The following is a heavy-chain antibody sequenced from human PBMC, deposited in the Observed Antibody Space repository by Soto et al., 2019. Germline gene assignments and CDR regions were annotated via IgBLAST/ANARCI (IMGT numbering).Heavy chain of an antibody. CDR2: ISYDGSNK. J-gene: IGHJ4*02. V-gene: IGHV3-30*18. D-gene: IGHD6-19*01. Sequence: PGGSLRLSCAASGFTFSSYGMHWVRQAPGKGLEWVAVISYDGSNKYYADSVKGRFTISRDNSKNTLYLQMNSLRAEDTAVYYCAKDSSGWLPEGYYFDYWGQGTLVTVSS. CDR3: AKDSSGWLPEGYYFDY. CDR1: GFTFSSYG.